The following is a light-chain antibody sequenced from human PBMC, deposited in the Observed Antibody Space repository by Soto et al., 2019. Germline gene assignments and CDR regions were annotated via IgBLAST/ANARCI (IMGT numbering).Light chain of an antibody. J-gene: IGLJ1*01. V-gene: IGLV2-14*01. Sequence: QSALTQPASVSGSPGQSITISCTGTSSDVGGYSYVSWYQQHPGKAPKLMIYEVNNRPSGVSNRFSGSKSGNTASLTISGLQAEDEADYYCSSYTSSSTLVFGTGTKLTVL. CDR2: EVN. CDR1: SSDVGGYSY. CDR3: SSYTSSSTLV.